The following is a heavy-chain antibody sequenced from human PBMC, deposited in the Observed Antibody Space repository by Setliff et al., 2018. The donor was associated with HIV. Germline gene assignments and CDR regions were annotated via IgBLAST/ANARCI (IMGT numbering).Heavy chain of an antibody. CDR1: GGTFSSYA. D-gene: IGHD1-26*01. CDR2: IIPIFGTA. V-gene: IGHV1-69*13. J-gene: IGHJ4*02. Sequence: AASVKVSCKASGGTFSSYAISWVRQAPGQGLEWMGGIIPIFGTANYAQKFQGSVTVTADESTSTAYMELSSLRSEDTAVYYCARGGWELVSCHDYWGQGTLVTVS. CDR3: ARGGWELVSCHDY.